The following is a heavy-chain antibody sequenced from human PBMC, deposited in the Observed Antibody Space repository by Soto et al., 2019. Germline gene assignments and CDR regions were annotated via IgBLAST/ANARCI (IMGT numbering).Heavy chain of an antibody. V-gene: IGHV3-23*01. CDR1: GFPFSRCA. D-gene: IGHD6-19*01. CDR2: ISHSDHST. J-gene: IGHJ4*02. CDR3: AKRGGDSGWGDFDS. Sequence: EVQLLESGGGLVQPGGSLRRSCAASGFPFSRCAMNWVRQAPGKGLEWVSTISHSDHSTYYADSVKGRCTVSRDNSENTVYLQMNSLRAEDTAIYYCAKRGGDSGWGDFDSWGQGTLVTVSS.